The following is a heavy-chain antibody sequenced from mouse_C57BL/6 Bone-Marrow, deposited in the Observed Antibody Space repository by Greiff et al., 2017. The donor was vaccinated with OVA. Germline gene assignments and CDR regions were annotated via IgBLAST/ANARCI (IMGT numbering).Heavy chain of an antibody. D-gene: IGHD1-1*01. CDR1: DSEVFPIAY. Sequence: VQLQQSGSELRSPGSSVKLSCKDFDSEVFPIAYMSWVRQKPGHGFEWIGGILPSIGRTIYGEKFEDKATLDADTLSNTAYLELNSLTSEDSAIYYCARLGLFYGSSYFDYWGQGTTLTVSS. J-gene: IGHJ2*01. V-gene: IGHV15-2*01. CDR2: ILPSIGRT. CDR3: ARLGLFYGSSYFDY.